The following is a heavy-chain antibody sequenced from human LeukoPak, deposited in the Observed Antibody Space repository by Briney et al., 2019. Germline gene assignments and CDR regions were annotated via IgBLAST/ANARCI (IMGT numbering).Heavy chain of an antibody. Sequence: PGGSLRLSCAASGFTFSSYEMNWVRQAPGKGLEWVSYISSSGSTIYYADSVKGRFTISRDNAKNSLYLQMNSLRAEDTAVYYCARARLGSGTPRPFDYWGQGTLVTVSS. D-gene: IGHD3-10*01. CDR3: ARARLGSGTPRPFDY. V-gene: IGHV3-48*03. J-gene: IGHJ4*02. CDR2: ISSSGSTI. CDR1: GFTFSSYE.